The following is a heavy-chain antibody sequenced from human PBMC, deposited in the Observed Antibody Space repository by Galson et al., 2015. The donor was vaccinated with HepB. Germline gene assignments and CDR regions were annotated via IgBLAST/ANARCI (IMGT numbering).Heavy chain of an antibody. V-gene: IGHV5-10-1*01. Sequence: QSGAEVKKPGESLRISCKGSGYGFTSYWISWVRQMPGKGLEWMGRIDPSDSYTNYSPSFQGHVTISADKSISTAYLQWSSLKASDTAMYYCASQEGRYTGSADAFDIWGQGTMVTVSS. D-gene: IGHD3-10*01. CDR1: GYGFTSYW. J-gene: IGHJ3*02. CDR2: IDPSDSYT. CDR3: ASQEGRYTGSADAFDI.